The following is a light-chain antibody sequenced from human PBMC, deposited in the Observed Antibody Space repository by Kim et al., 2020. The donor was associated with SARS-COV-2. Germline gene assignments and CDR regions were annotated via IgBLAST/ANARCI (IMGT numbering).Light chain of an antibody. CDR1: SGHSSYA. J-gene: IGLJ6*01. V-gene: IGLV4-69*01. Sequence: ASVKLTCPLSSGHSSYAIAWHQQQPEKGPRYLMKLNSDGSHSKGDGIPDRFSGSSSGAERYLTISSLQSEDEADYYCQTWGTGIHVFGSGTKVTVL. CDR2: LNSDGSH. CDR3: QTWGTGIHV.